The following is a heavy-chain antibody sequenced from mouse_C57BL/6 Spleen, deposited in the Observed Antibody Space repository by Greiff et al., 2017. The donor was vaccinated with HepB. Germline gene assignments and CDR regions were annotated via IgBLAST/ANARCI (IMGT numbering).Heavy chain of an antibody. J-gene: IGHJ4*01. CDR3: ARSGDYDDYAMDY. D-gene: IGHD2-4*01. V-gene: IGHV1-53*01. Sequence: VQLQQPGTELVKPGASVKLSCKASGYTFTSYWMHWVKQRPGQGLEWIGNINPSNGGTNYNEKFKSKATLTVDKSSSTAYKQLSSLTSEDSAVYYCARSGDYDDYAMDYWGQGTSVTVSS. CDR2: INPSNGGT. CDR1: GYTFTSYW.